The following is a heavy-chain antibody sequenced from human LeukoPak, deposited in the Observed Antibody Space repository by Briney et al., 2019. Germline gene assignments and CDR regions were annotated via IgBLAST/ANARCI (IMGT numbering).Heavy chain of an antibody. CDR3: ARMVRGVIIGWFDP. CDR1: GFTFSSYS. D-gene: IGHD3-10*01. Sequence: GGSLRLSCAASGFTFSSYSMNWVRQAPGKGLEWVSSISSSSSYIYYANSVKGRFTISRDNAKNSLYLQMNSLRAEDTAVYYCARMVRGVIIGWFDPWGQGTLVTVSS. V-gene: IGHV3-21*01. CDR2: ISSSSSYI. J-gene: IGHJ5*02.